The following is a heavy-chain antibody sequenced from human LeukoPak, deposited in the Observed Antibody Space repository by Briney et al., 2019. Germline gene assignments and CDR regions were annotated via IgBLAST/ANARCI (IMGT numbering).Heavy chain of an antibody. J-gene: IGHJ3*02. CDR1: GFTFSTFA. CDR3: ARARGVNRRDAFDI. V-gene: IGHV4-34*01. Sequence: GSLRLSCAASGFTFSTFAMIWVRQPPGKGLEWIGEINHSGSTNYNPSLKSRVTISVDTSKNQFPLKLSSVTAADTAVYYCARARGVNRRDAFDIWGQGTMVTVSS. D-gene: IGHD1-14*01. CDR2: INHSGST.